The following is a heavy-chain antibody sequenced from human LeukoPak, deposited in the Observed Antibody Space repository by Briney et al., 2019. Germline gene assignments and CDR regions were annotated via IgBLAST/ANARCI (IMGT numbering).Heavy chain of an antibody. CDR1: GGTFSSYA. D-gene: IGHD1-26*01. CDR2: VDPEDGET. V-gene: IGHV1-69-2*01. CDR3: ATGGEPGDNTHDYYYYMDV. J-gene: IGHJ6*03. Sequence: ASVKVSCKASGGTFSSYAISWVRQAPRQGLEWMGLVDPEDGETRFAEKFQGRVTITADTSTDTACMELSSLRSEYTAVYYCATGGEPGDNTHDYYYYMDVWGKGTSVTVSS.